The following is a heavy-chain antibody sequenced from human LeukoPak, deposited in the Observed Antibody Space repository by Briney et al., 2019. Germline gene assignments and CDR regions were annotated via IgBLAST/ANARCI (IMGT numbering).Heavy chain of an antibody. Sequence: GGSLRLSCAASGFIFSNAWMSWVRQAPGKGLEWVGRLKGKTDGGTTDYAAPVKGRFTISRDDSKNTLYLQMNSLKTEDTAVYYCTTDYYDSSGYAIDYWGQGTLVTVSS. V-gene: IGHV3-15*01. CDR3: TTDYYDSSGYAIDY. D-gene: IGHD3-22*01. CDR2: LKGKTDGGTT. J-gene: IGHJ4*02. CDR1: GFIFSNAW.